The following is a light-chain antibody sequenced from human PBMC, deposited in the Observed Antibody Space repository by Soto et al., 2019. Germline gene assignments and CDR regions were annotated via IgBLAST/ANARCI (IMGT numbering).Light chain of an antibody. CDR1: QSLLHSNGYNY. CDR3: MEALQTPST. Sequence: DIVMTQSPLSLPVTPGEPASISCRSSQSLLHSNGYNYLHWYLQKPGQSPQLLIYLGSNRASGVHDRFSGSGSGTDFTLKISRVEAEDVGVYYCMEALQTPSTFGQGTKVEIK. V-gene: IGKV2-28*01. CDR2: LGS. J-gene: IGKJ1*01.